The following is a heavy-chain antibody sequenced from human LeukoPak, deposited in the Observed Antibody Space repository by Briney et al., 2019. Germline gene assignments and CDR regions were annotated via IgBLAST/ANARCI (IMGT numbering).Heavy chain of an antibody. V-gene: IGHV1-69*04. CDR3: ARHDGSGISSGDY. D-gene: IGHD3-10*01. CDR2: IIPIFGIA. Sequence: SVKVSCKASGGTFSSYAISWVRQAPGQGLEWMGRIIPIFGIANYAQKFQGRVTITADKSTSTAYMELSSLRSEDTAVYYCARHDGSGISSGDYWGQGTLVTVSS. CDR1: GGTFSSYA. J-gene: IGHJ4*02.